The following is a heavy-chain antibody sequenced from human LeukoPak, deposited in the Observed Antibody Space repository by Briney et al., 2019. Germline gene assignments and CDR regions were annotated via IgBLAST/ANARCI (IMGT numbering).Heavy chain of an antibody. CDR2: IRYDGSNK. D-gene: IGHD1-26*01. CDR1: GFTFSSYG. Sequence: GGSLRLSCAASGFTFSSYGMHWVRQAPGKGLEWVAFIRYDGSNKYYADSVRGRFTISRDNSKSTLYLQMNSLRAEDTAVYYCAKDLRSGSYYPNWFDPWGQGTLVTVSS. CDR3: AKDLRSGSYYPNWFDP. J-gene: IGHJ5*02. V-gene: IGHV3-30*02.